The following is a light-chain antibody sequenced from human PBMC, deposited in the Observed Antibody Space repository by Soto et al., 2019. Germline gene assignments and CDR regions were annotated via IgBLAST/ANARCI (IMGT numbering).Light chain of an antibody. J-gene: IGKJ2*01. CDR2: GAS. V-gene: IGKV3-15*01. Sequence: EIVMTQSPATLSVSPGESATLSCRASQSVNTNLAWYQQKPGRAPRHLIHGASTRATGIPARFSGSGSGTEFTLNISSLLSEDFAVYYCQQYNNWPPHTFGQGTKLEIK. CDR3: QQYNNWPPHT. CDR1: QSVNTN.